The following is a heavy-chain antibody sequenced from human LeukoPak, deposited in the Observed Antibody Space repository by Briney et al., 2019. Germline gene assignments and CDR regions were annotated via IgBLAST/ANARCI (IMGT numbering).Heavy chain of an antibody. V-gene: IGHV1-69*13. CDR2: IIPIFGTA. CDR1: GYTFTSYG. D-gene: IGHD3-10*01. Sequence: SVKVSCKASGYTFTSYGISWVRQAPGQGLEWMGGIIPIFGTANYAQKFQGRVTITADESTSTAYMELSSLRSEDTAVYYCASDSYYYGSGTPCGLDYWGQGTLVTVSS. CDR3: ASDSYYYGSGTPCGLDY. J-gene: IGHJ4*02.